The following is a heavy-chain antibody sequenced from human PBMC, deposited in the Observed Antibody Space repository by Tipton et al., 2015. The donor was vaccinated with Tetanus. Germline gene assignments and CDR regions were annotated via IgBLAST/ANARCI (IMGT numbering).Heavy chain of an antibody. CDR3: ARANYDFPKKGPFDS. CDR1: GGSLRSGNYQ. D-gene: IGHD3-3*01. V-gene: IGHV4-61*01. J-gene: IGHJ4*02. Sequence: LVKPTQTLSLTCTVSGGSLRSGNYQWNWIRQPPGKGLEWLAYISYSGSTNSNYSLKSRITISQDTSKNQFSLKLTSVTAADTAVYYCARANYDFPKKGPFDSWGQGTLVIVSS. CDR2: ISYSGST.